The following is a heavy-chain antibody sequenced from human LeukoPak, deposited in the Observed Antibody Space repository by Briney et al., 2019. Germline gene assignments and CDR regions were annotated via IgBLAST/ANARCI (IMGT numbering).Heavy chain of an antibody. D-gene: IGHD3-16*02. CDR1: GGSISSGSYY. Sequence: SRTLSLTCTVSGGSISSGSYYWSWIRQHAGKGLDWIGRIYTTGSTNYNPSLKSRVTISVDTSKKQFSLKLTSVTAADTAVYYCARGLSDYVWGSSRSPDYWGQGTLVTVPS. CDR2: IYTTGST. CDR3: ARGLSDYVWGSSRSPDY. V-gene: IGHV4-61*02. J-gene: IGHJ4*02.